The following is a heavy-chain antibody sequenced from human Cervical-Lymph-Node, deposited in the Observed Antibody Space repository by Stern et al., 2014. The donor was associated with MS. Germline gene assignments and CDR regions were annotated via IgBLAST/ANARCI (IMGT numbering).Heavy chain of an antibody. V-gene: IGHV4-59*01. CDR3: GRRDYYDSSGYYDDAFDI. D-gene: IGHD3-22*01. CDR2: INYKGST. Sequence: LQLQESGPGLVKPSETLSLTCTVSGGSISTFYWNWIRQPPGKGLEWIGQINYKGSTNYNPSLKSRVTISVDTSKNQFSLKLSSVTAADTAVYYCGRRDYYDSSGYYDDAFDIWGQGTMVTVSS. CDR1: GGSISTFY. J-gene: IGHJ3*02.